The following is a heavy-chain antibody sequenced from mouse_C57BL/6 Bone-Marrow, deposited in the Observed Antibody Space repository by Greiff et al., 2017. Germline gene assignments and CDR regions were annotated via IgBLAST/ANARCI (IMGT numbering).Heavy chain of an antibody. V-gene: IGHV14-4*01. J-gene: IGHJ4*01. Sequence: VQLQQSGAELVRPGASVKWSCTASGFNIKDDYMHWVKQRPEQGLEWIGWIDPENGDTEYASKFQGKATITADTSSNTAYLQLSSLTSEDTAVYYCKGYAMDYWGQGTSVTGSS. CDR1: GFNIKDDY. CDR3: KGYAMDY. CDR2: IDPENGDT.